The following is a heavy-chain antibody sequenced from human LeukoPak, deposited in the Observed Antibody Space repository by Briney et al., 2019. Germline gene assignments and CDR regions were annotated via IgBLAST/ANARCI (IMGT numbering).Heavy chain of an antibody. Sequence: GGSLRLSCVASGFTFRMYLMHWVRQVPGKGLVWVSRINSDASNTTYADSVKGRFTISRDNAKNTLYLQMNNLRAEDTAVYYCANDKSFHMDVWGQGTTVTVSS. CDR2: INSDASNT. CDR1: GFTFRMYL. J-gene: IGHJ6*02. CDR3: ANDKSFHMDV. V-gene: IGHV3-74*01. D-gene: IGHD1-1*01.